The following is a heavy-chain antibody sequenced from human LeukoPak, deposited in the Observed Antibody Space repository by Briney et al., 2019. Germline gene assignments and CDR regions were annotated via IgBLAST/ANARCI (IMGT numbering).Heavy chain of an antibody. CDR3: ARAVYDNDAFDI. D-gene: IGHD3-22*01. CDR1: GGSISSYY. J-gene: IGHJ3*02. V-gene: IGHV4-59*01. CDR2: IYYSGST. Sequence: PSETLSLTCTVSGGSISSYYWSWIRQPPGKGLEWIGYIYYSGSTNNNPSLKSRVTISVDTSKNQFSLKLSSVTAADTAVYYCARAVYDNDAFDIWGQGTMVTVSS.